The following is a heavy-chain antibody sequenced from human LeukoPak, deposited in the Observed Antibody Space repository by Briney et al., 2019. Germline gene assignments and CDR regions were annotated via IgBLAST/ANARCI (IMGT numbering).Heavy chain of an antibody. CDR3: ARGSRSLAVAGLDY. V-gene: IGHV1-18*01. Sequence: ASVKVSCKASGGTFSSYAISWVRQAPGQGLEWMGWISAYNGNTTYAQKIQGRVTMSTATSTSTAYMELRSLRSDDTAVYYCARGSRSLAVAGLDYWGQGTLVTVSS. CDR1: GGTFSSYA. D-gene: IGHD6-19*01. J-gene: IGHJ4*02. CDR2: ISAYNGNT.